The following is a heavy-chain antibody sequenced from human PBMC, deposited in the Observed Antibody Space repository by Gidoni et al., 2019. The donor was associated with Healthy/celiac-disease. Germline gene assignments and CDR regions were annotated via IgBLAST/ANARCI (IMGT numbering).Heavy chain of an antibody. CDR1: GGSISSSSYY. V-gene: IGHV4-39*01. CDR2: IYYSGST. J-gene: IGHJ4*02. CDR3: ARLKSSGSYYYPRLGFDY. Sequence: QLQLQESGPGLVKPSETLSLTCTVSGGSISSSSYYWGWIRQPPGKGLEWIGSIYYSGSTYYNPSLKSRVTISVDTSKNQFSLKLSSVTAADTAVYYCARLKSSGSYYYPRLGFDYWGQGTLVTVSS. D-gene: IGHD3-10*01.